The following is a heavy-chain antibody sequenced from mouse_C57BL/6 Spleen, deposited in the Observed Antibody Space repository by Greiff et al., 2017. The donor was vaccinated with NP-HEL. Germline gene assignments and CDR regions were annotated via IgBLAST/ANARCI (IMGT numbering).Heavy chain of an antibody. J-gene: IGHJ4*01. CDR2: IYPGSGST. CDR1: GYTFTSYW. D-gene: IGHD2-5*01. CDR3: ARGGVTTDYYAMDY. V-gene: IGHV1-55*01. Sequence: QVQLQQSGAELVKPGASVTMSCKASGYTFTSYWITWVKQRPGQGLEWIGDIYPGSGSTNYNEKFKSKATLTVDTSSSTAYMQLSSLTSEDSAVYYCARGGVTTDYYAMDYWGQGTSVTVSS.